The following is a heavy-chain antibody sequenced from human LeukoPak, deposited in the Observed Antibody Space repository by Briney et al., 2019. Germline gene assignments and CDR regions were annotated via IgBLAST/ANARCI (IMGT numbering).Heavy chain of an antibody. V-gene: IGHV1-46*01. CDR1: GYTFTSYA. D-gene: IGHD6-19*01. CDR3: ARDGSSGWDRENHNDAFDI. Sequence: ASVKVSCKASGYTFTSYAMHWVRQAPGQGLEWMGIINPSGGSTSYAQKFQGRVTMTRDTSTSTVYMELSSLRSEDTAVYYCARDGSSGWDRENHNDAFDIWGQGTMVTVSS. J-gene: IGHJ3*02. CDR2: INPSGGST.